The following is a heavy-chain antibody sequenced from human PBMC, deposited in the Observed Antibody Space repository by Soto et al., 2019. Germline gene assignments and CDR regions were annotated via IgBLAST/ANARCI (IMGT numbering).Heavy chain of an antibody. V-gene: IGHV1-18*01. J-gene: IGHJ6*02. CDR2: IRAYNGNT. Sequence: QVQLVQSGAEVKKPGASVKVSCKASGYTFTSYGISWVRQAPGQGLEWMGWIRAYNGNTNYAQKLQGRVTMTTDTTTRTAYMELRSLRCGDTAVYYCARDLPTMDVWGQGTTVTVSS. CDR3: ARDLPTMDV. CDR1: GYTFTSYG.